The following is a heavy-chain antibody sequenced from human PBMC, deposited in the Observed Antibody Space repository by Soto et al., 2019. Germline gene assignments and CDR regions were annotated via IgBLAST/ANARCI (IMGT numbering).Heavy chain of an antibody. J-gene: IGHJ2*01. D-gene: IGHD7-27*01. Sequence: QVQLQESGPGLVKPSETLSLTCTVSGGSISSGGYYRSWLRQLPGKGLEWIGYISNSGTTYYNPSLQSLVSLSVAASNSQFSLRLSFVTAADAAVYYCARGRLTGDGYFDLWGRGTLVTVSS. CDR2: ISNSGTT. CDR3: ARGRLTGDGYFDL. CDR1: GGSISSGGYY. V-gene: IGHV4-31*01.